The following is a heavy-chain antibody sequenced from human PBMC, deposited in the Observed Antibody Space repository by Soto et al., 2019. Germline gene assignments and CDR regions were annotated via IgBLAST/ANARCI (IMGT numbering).Heavy chain of an antibody. J-gene: IGHJ4*02. CDR2: IYYSGST. CDR1: GGSISSYY. CDR3: ARDTSSGWPDY. V-gene: IGHV4-59*01. Sequence: SETLSLTCTVSGGSISSYYWSWIRQPPGKGLEWIGYIYYSGSTNYNPSLKSRVTISVDTSKNQFSLRLSSVTAADTAVYYCARDTSSGWPDYWGQGTLVTVSS. D-gene: IGHD6-19*01.